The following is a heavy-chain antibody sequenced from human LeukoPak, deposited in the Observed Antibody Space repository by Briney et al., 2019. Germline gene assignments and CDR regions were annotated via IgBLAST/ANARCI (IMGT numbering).Heavy chain of an antibody. CDR1: NGAVKNYY. V-gene: IGHV4-59*02. J-gene: IGHJ4*02. Sequence: ASETLSLTCSVPNGAVKNYYWTWIRQPPGQGLEWIGNFLYTGTTTYKASLDSRLIISVDKSKNTDSLKLFSVTAADTAVYYCATLVYSGSRYHFDTWGQGTLVTVSS. CDR2: FLYTGTT. D-gene: IGHD1-26*01. CDR3: ATLVYSGSRYHFDT.